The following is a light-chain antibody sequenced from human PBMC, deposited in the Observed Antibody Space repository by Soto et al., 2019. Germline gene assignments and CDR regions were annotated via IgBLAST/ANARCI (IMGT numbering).Light chain of an antibody. CDR1: QSISSW. CDR3: QQYKSYPVT. Sequence: DIQMTQSPSTLSASVGDRVTITCRASQSISSWLAWYQQKPGKAPKLLIYDASSLESGVPSRFSGSGSGTEFTLTISSLQPDDFATYYCQQYKSYPVTFGQGTKVGIK. CDR2: DAS. J-gene: IGKJ1*01. V-gene: IGKV1-5*01.